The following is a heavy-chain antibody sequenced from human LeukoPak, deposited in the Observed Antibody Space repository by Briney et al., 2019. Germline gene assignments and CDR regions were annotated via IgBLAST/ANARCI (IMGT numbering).Heavy chain of an antibody. CDR3: AKGSAYYGYNYFDY. D-gene: IGHD5-24*01. CDR1: GFTFSSYS. Sequence: GGSLRLSCAASGFTFSSYSMNWVRQAPGKGLEWVSYISSSSSTTYYTDSVKGRFTISRDNSKNTLYLQMNSLRGEDTALYYCAKGSAYYGYNYFDYWGQGTLVTVSS. V-gene: IGHV3-48*01. J-gene: IGHJ4*02. CDR2: ISSSSSTT.